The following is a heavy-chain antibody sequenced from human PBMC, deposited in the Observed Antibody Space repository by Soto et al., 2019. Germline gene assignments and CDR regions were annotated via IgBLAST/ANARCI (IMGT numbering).Heavy chain of an antibody. J-gene: IGHJ6*02. D-gene: IGHD5-18*01. CDR3: ARQDTAMVTGYYYYGMDV. Sequence: GASVKVSCKASGYTFTSYAMHWVRLAPGQRLEWMGWINAGNGNTKYSQKFQGRVTITRDTSASTAYMELSSLRSEDTAVYYCARQDTAMVTGYYYYGMDVWGQGTTVTVSS. CDR2: INAGNGNT. CDR1: GYTFTSYA. V-gene: IGHV1-3*01.